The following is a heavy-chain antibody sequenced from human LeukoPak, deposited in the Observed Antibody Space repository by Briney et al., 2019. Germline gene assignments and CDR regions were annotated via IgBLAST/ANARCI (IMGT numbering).Heavy chain of an antibody. CDR3: ARRHDYGDF. V-gene: IGHV3-48*02. Sequence: PGGSLRLSCAASGFTFSSYTMNWVRQAPGKGLEWVSYISSSSSTISYADSVKGRFTISRDNAKNSLYLQMSSLRDEDTAVYYCARRHDYGDFWGQGALVTVSS. CDR1: GFTFSSYT. CDR2: ISSSSSTI. J-gene: IGHJ4*02.